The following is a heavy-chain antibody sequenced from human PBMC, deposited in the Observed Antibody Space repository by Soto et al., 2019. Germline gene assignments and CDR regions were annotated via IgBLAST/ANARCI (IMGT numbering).Heavy chain of an antibody. Sequence: GESLKISCAASGFTFSSYWMHWVRQAPGKGLVWVSRINSDGSSTSYADSVKGRFTISRDNAKNTLYLQMNSLRAEDTAVYYCARPGTAGHDAFDIWGQGTMVTVSS. CDR1: GFTFSSYW. D-gene: IGHD6-13*01. V-gene: IGHV3-74*01. CDR2: INSDGSST. J-gene: IGHJ3*02. CDR3: ARPGTAGHDAFDI.